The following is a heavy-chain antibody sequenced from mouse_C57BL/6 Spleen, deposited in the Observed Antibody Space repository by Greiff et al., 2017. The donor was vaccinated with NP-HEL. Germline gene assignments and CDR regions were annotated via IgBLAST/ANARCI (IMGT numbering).Heavy chain of an antibody. Sequence: QVQLQQSGAELVRPGASVKLSCKASGYTFTDYYINWVKQRPGQGLEWIARIYPGSGNTYYNEKFKGKATLTAEKSSSTAYMQLSSLTSEDSAVYFCARYGDWDWFAYWGQRTLVTVSA. CDR2: IYPGSGNT. CDR3: ARYGDWDWFAY. CDR1: GYTFTDYY. J-gene: IGHJ3*01. D-gene: IGHD4-1*01. V-gene: IGHV1-76*01.